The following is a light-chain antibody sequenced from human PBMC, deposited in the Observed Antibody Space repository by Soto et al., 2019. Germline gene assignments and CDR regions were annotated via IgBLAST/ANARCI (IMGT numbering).Light chain of an antibody. CDR3: QQSHSYPYT. CDR1: QSTSRW. Sequence: DIQMPQSPSTLSSSVGDRVTITCRARQSTSRWWALYQQNPGKAPKVQLYEASILDSGVPSRFSGSGSGTEFTLTISSLQSDDFATYYCQQSHSYPYTSGQGTKLEIK. CDR2: EAS. V-gene: IGKV1-5*03. J-gene: IGKJ2*01.